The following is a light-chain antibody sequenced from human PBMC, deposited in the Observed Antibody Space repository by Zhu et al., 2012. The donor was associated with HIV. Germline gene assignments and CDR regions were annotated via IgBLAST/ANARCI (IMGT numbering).Light chain of an antibody. V-gene: IGKV3-20*01. CDR2: SAS. CDR1: QTVNRNY. J-gene: IGKJ2*01. CDR3: QHYVPSPMYT. Sequence: EVVLTQSPGTLSLSPGERATLSCRASQTVNRNYLAWYQQKPGQPPRLLIYSASRRVTGIPDRFSGSGSGTDFTLTISRLEPEDFAVYYCQHYVPSPMYTFGQGTKLEIK.